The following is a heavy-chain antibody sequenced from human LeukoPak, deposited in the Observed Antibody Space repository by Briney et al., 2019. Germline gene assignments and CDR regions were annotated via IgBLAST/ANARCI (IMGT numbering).Heavy chain of an antibody. Sequence: GGTLRLSCAASGFTFSNYGMSWVRQAPGKGLEWVSAISGSGGSTYYADSVKGRFTISRDNSKNALYLQMNSLRAEDTAVYYCAKAYSSGWFLGYWGQGTLVTVSS. J-gene: IGHJ4*02. CDR3: AKAYSSGWFLGY. CDR1: GFTFSNYG. V-gene: IGHV3-23*01. D-gene: IGHD6-19*01. CDR2: ISGSGGST.